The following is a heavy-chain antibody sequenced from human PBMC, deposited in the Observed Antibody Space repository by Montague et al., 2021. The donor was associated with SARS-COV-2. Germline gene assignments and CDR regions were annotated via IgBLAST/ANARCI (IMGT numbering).Heavy chain of an antibody. Sequence: SETLSLTCAVSGGSISGFSWSWVRQPAAKGLEWIGRVTTSGTTNYSPSLRSLVTMSVVTSKNQFSLNLNSVTAADTAIYDCARTPICPLSVDVWGQGTLVIVSS. CDR3: ARTPICPLSVDV. J-gene: IGHJ4*02. D-gene: IGHD5-24*01. CDR1: GGSISGFS. V-gene: IGHV4-4*07. CDR2: VTTSGTT.